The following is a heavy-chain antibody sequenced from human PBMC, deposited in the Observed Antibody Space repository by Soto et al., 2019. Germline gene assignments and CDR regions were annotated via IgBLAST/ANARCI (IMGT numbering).Heavy chain of an antibody. Sequence: QVQLVESGGGVVQPGRSLRLSCAASGFTFSTYGMHWVRQAPGKGLEWVAVISYDGSNKYYADSVKGRFTISRDNSKNTLYLQMNSLRAEDTAVYYCAKERGGGWYYFDYWGQGTLVTVSS. CDR2: ISYDGSNK. J-gene: IGHJ4*02. D-gene: IGHD6-19*01. V-gene: IGHV3-30*18. CDR1: GFTFSTYG. CDR3: AKERGGGWYYFDY.